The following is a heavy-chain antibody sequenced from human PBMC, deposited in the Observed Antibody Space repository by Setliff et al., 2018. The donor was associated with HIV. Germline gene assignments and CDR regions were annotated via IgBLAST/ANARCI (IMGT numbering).Heavy chain of an antibody. V-gene: IGHV3-7*03. Sequence: GGSLRLSCAASGFTFINYYMAWVRQRPGKGLEWVANINLDGSGTHYVDSVKGRFTISRDNAKNSLYLRLNSLRVDDTAVYYCVRDSARPGGIAPPWGQGTLVTVSS. CDR1: GFTFINYY. J-gene: IGHJ5*02. CDR3: VRDSARPGGIAPP. CDR2: INLDGSGT. D-gene: IGHD2-21*01.